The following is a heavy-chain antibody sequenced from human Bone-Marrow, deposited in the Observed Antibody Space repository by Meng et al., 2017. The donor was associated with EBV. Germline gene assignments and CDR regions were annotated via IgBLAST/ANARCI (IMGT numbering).Heavy chain of an antibody. Sequence: QGQVRQWGPGRLNPPEPLPPSCPGYGGSFGGNYWSWIRQAPGKGLEWIGEINHSGSTNYNPSLKSRASISVDTSKKQFSLKLNSVTAADTAVYYCARGGTIGVLPSKGAGRWFAPWGQGTLVTVSS. V-gene: IGHV4-34*01. CDR2: INHSGST. CDR1: GGSFGGNY. J-gene: IGHJ5*02. D-gene: IGHD2-2*01. CDR3: ARGGTIGVLPSKGAGRWFAP.